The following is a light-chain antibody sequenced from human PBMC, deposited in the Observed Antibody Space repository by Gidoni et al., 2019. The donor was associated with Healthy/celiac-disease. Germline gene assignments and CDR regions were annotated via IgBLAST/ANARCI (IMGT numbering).Light chain of an antibody. CDR2: AAS. J-gene: IGKJ4*01. CDR1: QSISSY. Sequence: DIQMTQSPSSLSASVGDRVTITCRASQSISSYLNWYQQKPGNAPKLLIYAASSLQSGVPSRFSGSGSGTDFTLTISSLQPEDFATYYCQQSYSTPRLTFGGXTQVEIK. V-gene: IGKV1-39*01. CDR3: QQSYSTPRLT.